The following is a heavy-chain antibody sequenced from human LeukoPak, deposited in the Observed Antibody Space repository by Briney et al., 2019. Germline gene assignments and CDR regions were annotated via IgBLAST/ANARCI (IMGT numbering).Heavy chain of an antibody. CDR3: ARQDHSSSWAY. CDR1: GYSFTTCW. CDR2: IYPGDSDT. V-gene: IGHV5-51*01. Sequence: GESLKISCKGSGYSFTTCWIAWVRQMPGKGLECMGIIYPGDSDTRYSPSFQGQVTISADKSISTAYLQWSSLKASDTAMYYCARQDHSSSWAYWGQGTLVTVSS. D-gene: IGHD6-13*01. J-gene: IGHJ4*02.